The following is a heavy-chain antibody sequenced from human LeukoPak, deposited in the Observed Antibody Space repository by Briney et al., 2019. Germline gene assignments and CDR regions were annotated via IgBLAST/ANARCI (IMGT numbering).Heavy chain of an antibody. J-gene: IGHJ4*02. CDR2: ISYEGRTL. CDR3: AKEGTAQISTWYDN. CDR1: GFTFSNYG. Sequence: PGGSLRLSCAVAGFTFSNYGMHWVRQAPGKGREGLAVISYEGRTLYYADSVKGRFTISRDNSRNPLFLQMNSLSPDDTAVYYCAKEGTAQISTWYDNWGQGTLVTVSS. V-gene: IGHV3-30*18. D-gene: IGHD2-2*01.